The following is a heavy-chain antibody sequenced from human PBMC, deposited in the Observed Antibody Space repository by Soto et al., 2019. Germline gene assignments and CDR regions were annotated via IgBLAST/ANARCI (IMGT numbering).Heavy chain of an antibody. CDR2: VSYDGNNK. D-gene: IGHD5-12*01. Sequence: QVQVVESGGGVVQPGRSLRLSCAASGFTFSSYAMHWVRQAPGKGLEWVAVVSYDGNNKYYADSVKGRFTISRDNSKNALYVQMNSLRTEDTAVYYCARGGEGYNYNWFYPWGQGTLVTVSS. V-gene: IGHV3-30-3*01. J-gene: IGHJ5*02. CDR1: GFTFSSYA. CDR3: ARGGEGYNYNWFYP.